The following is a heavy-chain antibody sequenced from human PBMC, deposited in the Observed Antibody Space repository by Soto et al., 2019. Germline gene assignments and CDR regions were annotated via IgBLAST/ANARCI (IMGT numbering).Heavy chain of an antibody. CDR1: GFTFSSYA. Sequence: EVQLLESGGGLVQPGGSLRLSCAASGFTFSSYAMSWVRQAPGKGLEWVSAISGSGGRTYYADSVKGRFTISRDSSKDTLYLQMNSLRAEDTAVYYCAAMIVVVMYPDYWGKGTLVTVSS. CDR3: AAMIVVVMYPDY. J-gene: IGHJ4*02. V-gene: IGHV3-23*01. D-gene: IGHD3-22*01. CDR2: ISGSGGRT.